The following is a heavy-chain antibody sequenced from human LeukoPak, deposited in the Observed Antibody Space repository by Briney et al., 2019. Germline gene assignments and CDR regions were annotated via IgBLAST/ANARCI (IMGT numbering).Heavy chain of an antibody. CDR3: ASPAVVKGWWYFDL. J-gene: IGHJ2*01. D-gene: IGHD3-22*01. V-gene: IGHV4-59*01. CDR2: IHYSGST. Sequence: SETLSLTCTVSGGSISSYYWSWVRQPPGKGLEWIGYIHYSGSTNYNPSLKSRVTISVDTSKNQFSLKLSSVTAADTAVYYCASPAVVKGWWYFDLWGRGTLVTVSS. CDR1: GGSISSYY.